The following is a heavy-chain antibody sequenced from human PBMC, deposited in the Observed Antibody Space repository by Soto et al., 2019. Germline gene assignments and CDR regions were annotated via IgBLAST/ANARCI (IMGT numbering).Heavy chain of an antibody. CDR1: GFTFNNYA. J-gene: IGHJ4*02. Sequence: EVQLLESGGGLVQPGGSLRLSCAASGFTFNNYAMTWVRQPPGKGLEWVSAISGGGDTTSYADSVKGRCTVSRDGSKNTLYLQMSSLRAEDTALYYCAKGRGGSGSLTPRVDFWGQGTLGNVSA. CDR3: AKGRGGSGSLTPRVDF. D-gene: IGHD3-10*01. CDR2: ISGGGDTT. V-gene: IGHV3-23*01.